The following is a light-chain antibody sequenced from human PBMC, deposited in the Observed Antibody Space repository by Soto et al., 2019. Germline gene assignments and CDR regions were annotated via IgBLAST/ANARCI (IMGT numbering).Light chain of an antibody. V-gene: IGLV2-14*01. CDR2: DVS. Sequence: QSVLTQPASVSGSPGQSITISCTGTSSDVGGFNFVSWYQQPPGKAPKLMIYDVSHRPSGVSNRFSGSKSGNTASLTISGLQAEDEGDYYCSSYTTSSTRVFGTGTKVTVL. CDR3: SSYTTSSTRV. J-gene: IGLJ1*01. CDR1: SSDVGGFNF.